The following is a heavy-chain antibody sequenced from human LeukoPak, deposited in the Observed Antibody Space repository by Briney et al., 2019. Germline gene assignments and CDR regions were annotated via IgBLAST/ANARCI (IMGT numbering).Heavy chain of an antibody. J-gene: IGHJ4*02. CDR3: ARQPKGDILTKPVDY. CDR2: IYYSGST. Sequence: SETLSLTCTVSGGSISSSSYYWGWIRQPPGKGLEWIGSIYYSGSTYYNPSLKSRVTISVDTSKNQFSLKLSSVTAADTAVYYCARQPKGDILTKPVDYWGQGTLVTVSS. D-gene: IGHD3-9*01. V-gene: IGHV4-39*01. CDR1: GGSISSSSYY.